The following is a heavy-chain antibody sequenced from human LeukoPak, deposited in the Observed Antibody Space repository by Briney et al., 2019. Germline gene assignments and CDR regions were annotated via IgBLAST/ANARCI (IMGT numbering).Heavy chain of an antibody. CDR2: IYHSGST. D-gene: IGHD3-22*01. CDR1: GYSISSGYY. CDR3: ASLVYYYDSSGYYVYYYMDV. J-gene: IGHJ6*03. Sequence: SETLSLTCTVSGYSISSGYYWGWIRQPPGKGLEWIGSIYHSGSTYYNPSLKSRVTISVDTSKNQFSLKLSSVTAADTAVYYCASLVYYYDSSGYYVYYYMDVWGKGTTVTISS. V-gene: IGHV4-38-2*02.